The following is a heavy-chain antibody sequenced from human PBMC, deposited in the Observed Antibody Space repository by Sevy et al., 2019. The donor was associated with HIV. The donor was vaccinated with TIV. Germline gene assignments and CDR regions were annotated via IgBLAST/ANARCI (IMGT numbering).Heavy chain of an antibody. D-gene: IGHD2-8*01. V-gene: IGHV3-23*01. CDR1: GFDFSIYS. J-gene: IGHJ4*02. CDR2: LSFGCGKI. CDR3: AREGCTKPHDY. Sequence: GGSLRLSCVAPGFDFSIYSMSWVRQAPGKGLEWVSTLSFGCGKINYADSVKGRFTISRDNSKSSVYLQMNNMRVEDTAVYYCAREGCTKPHDYWGQGTLVTVSS.